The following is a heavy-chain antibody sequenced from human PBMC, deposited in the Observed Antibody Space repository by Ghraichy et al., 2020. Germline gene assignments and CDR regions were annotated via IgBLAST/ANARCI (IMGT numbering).Heavy chain of an antibody. CDR2: IRYDGSNK. V-gene: IGHV3-30*02. CDR1: GFTFSSYG. Sequence: GGSLRLSCAASGFTFSSYGMHWVRQAPGKGLEWVAFIRYDGSNKYYADSVKGRFTISRDNSKNTLYLQMNSLRAEDTAVYYCAKDQYSYGPPSYYYGMDVWGQGTPVTVAS. J-gene: IGHJ6*02. D-gene: IGHD5-18*01. CDR3: AKDQYSYGPPSYYYGMDV.